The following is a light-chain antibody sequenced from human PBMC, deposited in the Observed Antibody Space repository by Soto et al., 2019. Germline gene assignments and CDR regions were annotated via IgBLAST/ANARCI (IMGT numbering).Light chain of an antibody. J-gene: IGKJ5*01. Sequence: EILMTQSPSTLPVSPGESATLSCRASQSVSSDLAWYQQKPGQAPRLLIYYTSTRATGFPARFSGGGSGTDFTLTISSLEPEDFALYCCQQRSNWPITFGQGTRLEIK. CDR2: YTS. CDR1: QSVSSD. CDR3: QQRSNWPIT. V-gene: IGKV3-11*01.